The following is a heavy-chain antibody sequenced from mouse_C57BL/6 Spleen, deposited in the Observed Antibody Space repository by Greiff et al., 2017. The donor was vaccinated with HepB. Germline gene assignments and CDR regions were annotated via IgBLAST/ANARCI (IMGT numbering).Heavy chain of an antibody. J-gene: IGHJ3*01. CDR1: GYSITSGYY. Sequence: DVQLQESGPGLVKPSQSLSLTCSVTGYSITSGYYWNWIRQFPGNKLEWMGYISYDGSNNYNPSLKNRISITRDTSKNQFFLKLNSVTTEDTATYYCASTELRRFAYWGQGTLVTVSA. V-gene: IGHV3-6*01. CDR3: ASTELRRFAY. D-gene: IGHD1-1*01. CDR2: ISYDGSN.